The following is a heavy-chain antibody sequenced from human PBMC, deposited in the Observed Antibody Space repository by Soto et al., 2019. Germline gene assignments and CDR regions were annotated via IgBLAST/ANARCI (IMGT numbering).Heavy chain of an antibody. V-gene: IGHV3-53*03. CDR1: GFTVRNNY. CDR3: ARAQDGYNFLYGPT. CDR2: IYGGGST. Sequence: PGGSLRLSCTASGFTVRNNYMSWVRQAAGKGLEWVSVIYGGGSTDYADSVKGRFIISRDNSKNTLYLQMNSLRAEDTAVYYCARAQDGYNFLYGPTWGQGTQVTVSS. D-gene: IGHD5-12*01. J-gene: IGHJ5*02.